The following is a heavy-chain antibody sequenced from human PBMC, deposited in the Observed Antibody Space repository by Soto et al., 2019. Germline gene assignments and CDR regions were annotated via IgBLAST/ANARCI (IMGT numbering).Heavy chain of an antibody. Sequence: SPTLSLTCAISGDSVSSNSAAWNWIRQSPSRGLERLGRTYYRSKWYNDYAVSVKSRITINPDTSKNQFSLQLNSVTPEDTAVYYCARVAVGATGVPYYYYGLDVWGQGTTVTVSS. CDR1: GDSVSSNSAA. J-gene: IGHJ6*02. V-gene: IGHV6-1*01. CDR2: TYYRSKWYN. CDR3: ARVAVGATGVPYYYYGLDV. D-gene: IGHD1-26*01.